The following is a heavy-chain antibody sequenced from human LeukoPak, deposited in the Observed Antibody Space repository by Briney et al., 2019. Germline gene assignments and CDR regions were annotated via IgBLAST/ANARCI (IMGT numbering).Heavy chain of an antibody. D-gene: IGHD3-10*01. CDR3: AKVKPWFGELLGYFDY. Sequence: GGSLRLSCAASGFTFNTYAMSWVRQAPGKGLEWVSAISDSGGSAYYADSVKGRFTISRDNSKNTLYLQMNSLRAEDTAVYYCAKVKPWFGELLGYFDYWGQGTLVTVSS. V-gene: IGHV3-23*01. CDR2: ISDSGGSA. J-gene: IGHJ4*02. CDR1: GFTFNTYA.